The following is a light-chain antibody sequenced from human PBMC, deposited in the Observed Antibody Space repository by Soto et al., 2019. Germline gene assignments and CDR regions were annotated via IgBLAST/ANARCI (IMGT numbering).Light chain of an antibody. V-gene: IGKV3-20*01. J-gene: IGKJ5*01. Sequence: TPSLSTLFSSIRERLTITCRCRQSITRWLAWYQKKRNQAPRLLIYGASIRATGIPDRFSGSGAGTEFTLTSNRLEPEDFAVYYCQLYGNSPPFGQGTRLEI. CDR2: GAS. CDR1: QSITRW. CDR3: QLYGNSPP.